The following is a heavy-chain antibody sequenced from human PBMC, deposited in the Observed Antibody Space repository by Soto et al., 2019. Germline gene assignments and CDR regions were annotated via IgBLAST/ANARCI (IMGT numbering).Heavy chain of an antibody. D-gene: IGHD3-10*01. CDR3: ARDGDTTMVRGEKDAFDI. Sequence: ASVKVSCKASGYTFTSYYMHWVRQAPGQGLEWMGIINPSGGSTSYAQKFQDRVTMTRDTSTSTVYMELSSLRSEDTAVYYCARDGDTTMVRGEKDAFDIWGQGTMVTVSS. J-gene: IGHJ3*02. V-gene: IGHV1-46*03. CDR1: GYTFTSYY. CDR2: INPSGGST.